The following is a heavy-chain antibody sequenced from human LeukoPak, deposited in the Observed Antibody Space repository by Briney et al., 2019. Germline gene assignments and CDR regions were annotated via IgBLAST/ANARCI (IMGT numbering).Heavy chain of an antibody. V-gene: IGHV3-7*03. Sequence: QTGGSLRLSCVASGYTFSHYWMSWVRQTPGKGLEWVASISNGGYPTYYVDSVRGRFTISRDDARNSLFLQMNGLRADDTAVYYCTRENYVPDSWGQGTLVTVSS. CDR2: ISNGGYPT. CDR1: GYTFSHYW. CDR3: TRENYVPDS. D-gene: IGHD3-10*02. J-gene: IGHJ4*02.